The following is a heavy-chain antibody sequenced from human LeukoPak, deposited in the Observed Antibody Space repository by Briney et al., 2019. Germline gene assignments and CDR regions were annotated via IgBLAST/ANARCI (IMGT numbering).Heavy chain of an antibody. CDR2: ISGSGGST. D-gene: IGHD3-3*01. J-gene: IGHJ4*02. CDR3: AKQYDFWSGPDY. Sequence: GAFLRLSCAASGFTFSSYAMNWVRQAPGKGLEWVSGISGSGGSTYYADSVKGRFTISRDNSKNTLYLQMNSLRVEDTAVYYCAKQYDFWSGPDYWGQGTLVTVSS. CDR1: GFTFSSYA. V-gene: IGHV3-23*01.